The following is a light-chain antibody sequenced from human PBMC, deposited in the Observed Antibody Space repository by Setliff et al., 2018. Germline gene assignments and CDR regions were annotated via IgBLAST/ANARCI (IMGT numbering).Light chain of an antibody. Sequence: QSALTQPASVSGSPEQSITISCTGEFGAYGSAYVXXXXXXPXKAPKLIXXXVNNRPSGISHRFSGSNSANTASLTISGLQAEDEAEYFCASKTGPGTYVFGTGTKVTVL. CDR1: FGAYGSAY. CDR2: XVN. CDR3: ASKTGPGTYV. V-gene: IGLV2-14*03. J-gene: IGLJ1*01.